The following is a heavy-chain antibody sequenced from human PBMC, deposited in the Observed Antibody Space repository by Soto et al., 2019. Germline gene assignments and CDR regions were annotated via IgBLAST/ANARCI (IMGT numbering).Heavy chain of an antibody. CDR2: ISYDGSDK. D-gene: IGHD3-3*01. CDR3: ARGPIFGVVIGDY. J-gene: IGHJ4*02. Sequence: GGSLRLSCAASGFTFSSFGMHWVRQAPDKGLQWVAVISYDGSDKYYADSVKGRFTISRDDSTNTMYLQMNSLRPEDTAVYYCARGPIFGVVIGDYWGQGTLVTVSS. CDR1: GFTFSSFG. V-gene: IGHV3-30*03.